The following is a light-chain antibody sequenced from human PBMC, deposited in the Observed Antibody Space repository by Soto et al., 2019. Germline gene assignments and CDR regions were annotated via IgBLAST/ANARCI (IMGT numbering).Light chain of an antibody. CDR3: QQRSTWPLFT. J-gene: IGKJ4*01. Sequence: VLTQSPATLFLSPGERATLSCRASQTVSRYLAWYQQKPGQAPRLLIYYASNRATGIPARFSGSGSGTDYTLTISSLVHEDFSVYYCQQRSTWPLFTFGGGTKVEI. CDR1: QTVSRY. CDR2: YAS. V-gene: IGKV3-11*01.